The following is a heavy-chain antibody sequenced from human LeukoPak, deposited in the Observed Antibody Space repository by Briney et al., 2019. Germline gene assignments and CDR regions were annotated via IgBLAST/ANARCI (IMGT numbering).Heavy chain of an antibody. CDR3: AGDWETTSFDY. Sequence: PGGSLRLSCAASGFTFNTYSMNWVRQAPGKGLEWVAVIWYDGGYKYNADSVKGRFTISRDNSKNTVYLQMNSLRVEDTAVYYCAGDWETTSFDYWGQGTLVTVSS. V-gene: IGHV3-33*08. D-gene: IGHD1-26*01. J-gene: IGHJ4*02. CDR1: GFTFNTYS. CDR2: IWYDGGYK.